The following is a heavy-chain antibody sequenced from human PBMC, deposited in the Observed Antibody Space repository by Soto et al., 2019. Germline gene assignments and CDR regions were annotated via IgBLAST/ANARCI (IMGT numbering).Heavy chain of an antibody. D-gene: IGHD3-22*01. J-gene: IGHJ4*02. CDR1: GASISGRSYH. V-gene: IGHV4-39*01. CDR2: LYYGGTI. Sequence: QLQLQESGPGLVKPSETLSLTCTVSGASISGRSYHWAWIRQPPGKGLEWIGSLYYGGTIYYNPSLTRRVPISVDTSKNQFSLNLSSVTAADTAVYYCATTDDSSGYHYWGQGTLVTVSS. CDR3: ATTDDSSGYHY.